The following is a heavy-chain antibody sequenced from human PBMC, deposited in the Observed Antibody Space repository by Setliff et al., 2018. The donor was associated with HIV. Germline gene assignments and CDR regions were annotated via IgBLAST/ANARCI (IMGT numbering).Heavy chain of an antibody. V-gene: IGHV4-31*11. CDR1: GVSVGSGDYY. CDR3: ATRPRIAARPFDY. CDR2: IFHSGDT. D-gene: IGHD6-6*01. J-gene: IGHJ4*02. Sequence: PSETLSLTCGVSGVSVGSGDYYWHWIRQHPEKALEWIGYIFHSGDTYYNPSLKSRISMSVDTSKNQFSLELTSLTAADTAVYYCATRPRIAARPFDYWGQGMLVTVSS.